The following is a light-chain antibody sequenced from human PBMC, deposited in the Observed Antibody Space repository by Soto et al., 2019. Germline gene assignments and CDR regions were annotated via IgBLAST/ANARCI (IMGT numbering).Light chain of an antibody. CDR2: DVS. CDR3: SSFAGNNIMV. V-gene: IGLV2-8*01. CDR1: SSDVGGYNY. Sequence: QSALAQPPSAYGSPGQSVTISCTGTSSDVGGYNYVSWYQQHPGKAPNLMIYDVSKRPSGVPDRFSGSKSGNTASLTVSGLQAEDEADYYCSSFAGNNIMVFGGGTKLTVL. J-gene: IGLJ2*01.